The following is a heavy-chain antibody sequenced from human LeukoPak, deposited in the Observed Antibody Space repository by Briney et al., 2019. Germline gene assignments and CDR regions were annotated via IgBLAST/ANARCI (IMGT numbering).Heavy chain of an antibody. J-gene: IGHJ4*02. V-gene: IGHV3-23*01. D-gene: IGHD2-2*01. CDR3: AKAYCISTTCLSPDY. CDR2: TSGDGGST. CDR1: GFTFSSYV. Sequence: PGRSLRLSCAASGFTFSSYVMSWVRQTPGKGLEWVSATSGDGGSTYYADSVKGRFTVPRDNSQNTLYLQMNSLRAEDTALYYCAKAYCISTTCLSPDYWGQGTLVTVSS.